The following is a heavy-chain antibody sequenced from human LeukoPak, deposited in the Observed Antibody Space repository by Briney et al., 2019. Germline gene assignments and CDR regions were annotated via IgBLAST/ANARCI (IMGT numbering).Heavy chain of an antibody. CDR1: VFPFSSYG. D-gene: IGHD2-2*01. Sequence: GGSLRLSCAPSVFPFSSYGRQWVRQARGKGLEWVAVISYDGSNKYYADSVKGRFTISRDTYKNTLYLQMNSLRAEDTAVYYCAKVDCSSTSCPDPFPYYYYYGMDVWGQGTTVTVSS. CDR3: AKVDCSSTSCPDPFPYYYYYGMDV. V-gene: IGHV3-30*18. CDR2: ISYDGSNK. J-gene: IGHJ6*02.